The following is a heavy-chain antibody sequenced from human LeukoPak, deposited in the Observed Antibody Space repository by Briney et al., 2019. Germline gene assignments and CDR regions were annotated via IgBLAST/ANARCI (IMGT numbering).Heavy chain of an antibody. D-gene: IGHD4-11*01. Sequence: PGGSLRLSCAASGFTFDDYAMHWVRQAPGKGLVWVSRIYSDESTTSYADSVKGRFTVSRDNGKNTLYLQMNSLRAEDTAVYYCARTDYHFDYWGQGTLVTVSS. V-gene: IGHV3-74*01. J-gene: IGHJ4*02. CDR2: IYSDESTT. CDR1: GFTFDDYA. CDR3: ARTDYHFDY.